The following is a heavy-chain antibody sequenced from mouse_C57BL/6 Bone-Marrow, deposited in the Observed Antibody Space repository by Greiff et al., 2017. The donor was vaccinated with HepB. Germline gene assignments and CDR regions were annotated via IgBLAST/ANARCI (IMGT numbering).Heavy chain of an antibody. CDR3: ASGITTPVATEWYFDV. Sequence: QVQLQQPGAELVRPGSSVKLSCKASGYTFTSYWMDWVKQRPGQGLEWIGNIYPSDSETHYNQKFKDKATLTVDKSSSTAYMQLSSLTSEDSAVYYWASGITTPVATEWYFDVWGTGTTVTVSS. CDR2: IYPSDSET. V-gene: IGHV1-61*01. D-gene: IGHD1-1*01. CDR1: GYTFTSYW. J-gene: IGHJ1*03.